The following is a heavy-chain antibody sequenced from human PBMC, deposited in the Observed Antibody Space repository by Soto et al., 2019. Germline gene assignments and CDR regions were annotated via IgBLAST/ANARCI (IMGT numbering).Heavy chain of an antibody. D-gene: IGHD3-16*02. CDR1: GDSVSSNSAA. Sequence: PSQTLSLTCAISGDSVSSNSAAWNWIRQSPSRGLEWLGRTYYRSKWYNDYAVSVKSRITINPDTSKNQFSLQLNSVTPEDTAVYYCARDLGITSQNIVHPHDAFDIWGQGTMVTVSS. V-gene: IGHV6-1*01. CDR2: TYYRSKWYN. J-gene: IGHJ3*02. CDR3: ARDLGITSQNIVHPHDAFDI.